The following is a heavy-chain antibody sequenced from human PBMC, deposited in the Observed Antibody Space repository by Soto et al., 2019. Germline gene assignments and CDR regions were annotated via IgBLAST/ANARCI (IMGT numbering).Heavy chain of an antibody. CDR1: GGTFSSYA. CDR2: IIPIFGTA. D-gene: IGHD5-12*01. V-gene: IGHV1-69*06. CDR3: ARDTRNSGYDWAYYYYGMDV. Sequence: SVKVSCKASGGTFSSYAISWVRQAPGQGLEWMGGIIPIFGTANYAQKLQGRVTITADKSTSTAYMELSSLRSEDTAVYYCARDTRNSGYDWAYYYYGMDVWGQGTTVTVSS. J-gene: IGHJ6*02.